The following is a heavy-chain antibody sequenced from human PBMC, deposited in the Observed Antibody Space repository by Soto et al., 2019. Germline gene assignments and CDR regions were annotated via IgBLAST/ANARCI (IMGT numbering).Heavy chain of an antibody. CDR2: IIPIFGTA. CDR1: GGTFSSYA. CDR3: ASHSGSSPEGRYYYGMDV. J-gene: IGHJ6*02. V-gene: IGHV1-69*12. Sequence: QVQLVQSGAEVKKPGSSVKVSCKASGGTFSSYAISWVRQAPGEGLEWMGGIIPIFGTADYAQKFQGRVTLTADESPSTAYMELSSQRSEDTAVYYCASHSGSSPEGRYYYGMDVWGQGTTVTVSS. D-gene: IGHD1-26*01.